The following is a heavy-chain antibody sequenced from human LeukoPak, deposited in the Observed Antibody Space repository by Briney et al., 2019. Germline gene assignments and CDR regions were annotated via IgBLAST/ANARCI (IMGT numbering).Heavy chain of an antibody. V-gene: IGHV1-18*01. D-gene: IGHD2-2*01. CDR3: AILGEYQLPQNYYFDY. J-gene: IGHJ4*02. CDR1: GYTFTSYG. CDR2: ISAYNGNT. Sequence: ASVKVSCKASGYTFTSYGISWVRQAPGQGLEWMGWISAYNGNTNYAQKLQGRVTMTTDTSTSTAYMELRSLRSDDTAVYYCAILGEYQLPQNYYFDYWGQGTLVTVSS.